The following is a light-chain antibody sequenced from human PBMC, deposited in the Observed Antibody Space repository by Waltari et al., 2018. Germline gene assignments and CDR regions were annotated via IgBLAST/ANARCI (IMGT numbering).Light chain of an antibody. Sequence: QSALTPPPSAYGSLGQSVTISCTQSSSDICSYNHVSWHQQHTGKAPKVIIYEVSKRPSGVPDRFSGSKSGNTASLTVSGLQAEDEADYYCSSYAGTNPRVFGGGTKLTVL. CDR2: EVS. CDR3: SSYAGTNPRV. J-gene: IGLJ3*02. V-gene: IGLV2-8*01. CDR1: SSDICSYNH.